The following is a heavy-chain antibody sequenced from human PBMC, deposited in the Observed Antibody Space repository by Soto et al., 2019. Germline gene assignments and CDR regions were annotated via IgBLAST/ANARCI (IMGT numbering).Heavy chain of an antibody. D-gene: IGHD2-8*01. CDR3: AKDPYAHYYYYGMDV. CDR2: ISGSGGST. Sequence: GSLRLSCAASGFTFSSYAMSWVRQAPGKGLEWVSAISGSGGSTYYADSVKGRFTISRDNSKNTLYLQMNSLRAEDTAVYYCAKDPYAHYYYYGMDVWGQGTTVTVSS. J-gene: IGHJ6*02. V-gene: IGHV3-23*01. CDR1: GFTFSSYA.